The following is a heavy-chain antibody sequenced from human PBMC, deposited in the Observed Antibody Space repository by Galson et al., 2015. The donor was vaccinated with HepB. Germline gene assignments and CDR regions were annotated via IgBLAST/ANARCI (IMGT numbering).Heavy chain of an antibody. J-gene: IGHJ6*02. CDR1: GYSFTSYW. D-gene: IGHD2-2*01. Sequence: QSGAEVKKPGESLRISCKGSGYSFTSYWISWVRQMPGKGLEWMGRIDPSDSYTNYSPSFQGHVTISADKSISTAYLQWSSLKASDTAMYYCASRYCSSTSCYGGMDVWGQRTTVTVSS. V-gene: IGHV5-10-1*01. CDR3: ASRYCSSTSCYGGMDV. CDR2: IDPSDSYT.